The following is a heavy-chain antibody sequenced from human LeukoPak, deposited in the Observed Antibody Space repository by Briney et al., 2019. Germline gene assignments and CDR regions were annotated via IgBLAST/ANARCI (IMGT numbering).Heavy chain of an antibody. J-gene: IGHJ4*03. CDR1: GFTFGSYA. Sequence: GGSLRLSCAASGFTFGSYAMHWVRQAPGKGLEYVSAINSNGDSTYYANSVKGRFTISRDNSKNTLYLQMGSLRAEDLAVYYCTRDFNGGWYGLVDYWGQGTTVTVSS. CDR3: TRDFNGGWYGLVDY. V-gene: IGHV3-64*01. D-gene: IGHD6-19*01. CDR2: INSNGDST.